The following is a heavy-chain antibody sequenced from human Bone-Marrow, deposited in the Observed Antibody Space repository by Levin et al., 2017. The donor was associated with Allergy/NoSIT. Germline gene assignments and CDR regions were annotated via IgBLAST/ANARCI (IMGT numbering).Heavy chain of an antibody. D-gene: IGHD4-17*01. V-gene: IGHV4-31*02. CDR1: GGSISSDPYF. J-gene: IGHJ4*02. Sequence: SCAVSGGSISSDPYFWSWIRHHPRKGLEWIGYIYYSGRSYSNPSLKSRLTMSVDTSKNHFSLKLSSVTAADSAVYYCARGSSDFGDYGCYFDVWGRGTLVTVSS. CDR3: ARGSSDFGDYGCYFDV. CDR2: IYYSGRS.